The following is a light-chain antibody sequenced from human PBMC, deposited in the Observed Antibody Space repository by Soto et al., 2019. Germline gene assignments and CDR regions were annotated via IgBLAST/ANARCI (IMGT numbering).Light chain of an antibody. Sequence: EIVLTQSPATLSLSPGERATLSCGASRSVSSYLAWYQQKPGKAPRLLIYDASYRATGIPARLSGSGSGTDFTLTISSLGREDFAVYYCQHRSDWPPRRTFGGGTKVQIK. J-gene: IGKJ4*01. V-gene: IGKV3-11*01. CDR1: RSVSSY. CDR2: DAS. CDR3: QHRSDWPPRRT.